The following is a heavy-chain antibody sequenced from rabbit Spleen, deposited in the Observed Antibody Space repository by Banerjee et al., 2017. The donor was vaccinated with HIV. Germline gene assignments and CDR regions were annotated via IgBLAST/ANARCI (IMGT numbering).Heavy chain of an antibody. D-gene: IGHD6-1*01. V-gene: IGHV1S43*01. CDR1: GFDFSSSYD. CDR2: IDPIFGSA. CDR3: VRDAGATLYGYVDLNL. Sequence: QEQLVESGGGLVKPGASLTLTSKASGFDFSSSYDMCWVRQAPGKGLEWIGYIDPIFGSAYHASWVNGRFSISRENTQNTVSLQLNSLTAADTATYFCVRDAGATLYGYVDLNLWGPGTLVTVS. J-gene: IGHJ4*01.